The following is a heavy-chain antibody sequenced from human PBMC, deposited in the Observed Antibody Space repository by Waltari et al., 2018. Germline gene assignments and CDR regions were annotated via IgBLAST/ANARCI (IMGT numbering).Heavy chain of an antibody. J-gene: IGHJ4*02. CDR1: GFTFSSYA. Sequence: EVQLLESGGGLVQPGGSLRLSCAASGFTFSSYAMSWVRQAPGKGLEWVSVIYSGGSTYYADSVKGRFTISRDNSKNTLYLQMNSLRAEDTAVYYCAEDPDYYDSSGFNYWGQGTLVTVSS. CDR3: AEDPDYYDSSGFNY. V-gene: IGHV3-23*03. CDR2: IYSGGST. D-gene: IGHD3-22*01.